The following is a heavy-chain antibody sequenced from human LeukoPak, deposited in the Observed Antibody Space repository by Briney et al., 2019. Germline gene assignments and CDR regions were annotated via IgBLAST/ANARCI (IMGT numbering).Heavy chain of an antibody. CDR1: GFTFSSYS. Sequence: GGSLRLSCAASGFTFSSYSMNWVRQAPGKGLEWVSSISSSSSYIYYADSVKGRFTTSRDNAKNSLYLQMNSLRAEDTAVYYCASPLQGEYYSDYWGQGTLVTVS. CDR2: ISSSSSYI. J-gene: IGHJ4*02. D-gene: IGHD4-11*01. V-gene: IGHV3-21*01. CDR3: ASPLQGEYYSDY.